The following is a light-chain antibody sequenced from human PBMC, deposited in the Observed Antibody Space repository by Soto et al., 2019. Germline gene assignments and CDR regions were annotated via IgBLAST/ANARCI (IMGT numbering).Light chain of an antibody. J-gene: IGKJ1*01. CDR2: GAS. Sequence: EMVMTQSPATLSVSPGERATLSCRASQSVSSNLAWYQQKPGQAPRLLIYGASTRATGIPARFGGSGSGTEFTLTISSLQAEDFAVYYCHQYNNWPQTFDQGTKVEIK. V-gene: IGKV3-15*01. CDR1: QSVSSN. CDR3: HQYNNWPQT.